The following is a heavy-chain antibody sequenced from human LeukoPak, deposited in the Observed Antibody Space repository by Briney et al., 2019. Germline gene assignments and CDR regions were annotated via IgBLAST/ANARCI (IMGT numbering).Heavy chain of an antibody. CDR3: ARGGNYYGSGSYYIGYFDY. J-gene: IGHJ4*02. CDR1: GGSISSGGYS. CDR2: IYHSGST. D-gene: IGHD3-10*01. Sequence: PSQTLSLTCAVSGGSISSGGYSWNWIRQPPGKGLEWIGYIYHSGSTYYNPSLKSRVTISVDRSKNQFSLKLSSVTAADTAVYYCARGGNYYGSGSYYIGYFDYWGQGTLVTVSS. V-gene: IGHV4-30-2*01.